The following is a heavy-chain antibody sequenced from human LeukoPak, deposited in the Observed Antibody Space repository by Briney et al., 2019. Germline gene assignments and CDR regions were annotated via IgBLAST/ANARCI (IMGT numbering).Heavy chain of an antibody. CDR3: ARAGEMNWFDP. V-gene: IGHV1-69*04. D-gene: IGHD5-24*01. Sequence: GASVKVSCKASGGTFSSYAISWVRQAPGQGREWMGRIIPIFGIANYAQKFQGRVTITADKSTSTAYMELSSLRSEDTAVYYCARAGEMNWFDPWGQGTLVTVSS. CDR2: IIPIFGIA. J-gene: IGHJ5*02. CDR1: GGTFSSYA.